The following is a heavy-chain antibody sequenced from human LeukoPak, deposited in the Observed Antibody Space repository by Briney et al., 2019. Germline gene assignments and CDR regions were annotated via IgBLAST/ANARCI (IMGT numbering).Heavy chain of an antibody. J-gene: IGHJ6*02. CDR1: GYSFTTYW. CDR3: ARRGSRSSGVYYGLDV. CDR2: IYPDDSET. D-gene: IGHD6-6*01. Sequence: GESLEISCKGSGYSFTTYWIGWVRQMPGKDLDWIGFIYPDDSETRYSPSFQGQVTISADKSSSTAYVQWTSLKASDSAMYYCARRGSRSSGVYYGLDVWGQGTTVTVSS. V-gene: IGHV5-51*01.